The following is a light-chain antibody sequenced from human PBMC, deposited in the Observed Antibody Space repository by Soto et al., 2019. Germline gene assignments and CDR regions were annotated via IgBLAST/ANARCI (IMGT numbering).Light chain of an antibody. CDR3: SSYTSSSTLV. J-gene: IGLJ1*01. CDR1: SSDVGGYNY. V-gene: IGLV2-14*01. Sequence: QSALTQPASVSGSPGQSITISCTGTSSDVGGYNYVSWYQQHPGKAPKLMIYEVSHRPSGVSNRFSGSKSGNTASLTISGLQAEDEADYYCSSYTSSSTLVFGTGTKFTVL. CDR2: EVS.